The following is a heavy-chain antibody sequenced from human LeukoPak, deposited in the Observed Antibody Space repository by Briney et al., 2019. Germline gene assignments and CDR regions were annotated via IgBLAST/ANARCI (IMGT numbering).Heavy chain of an antibody. Sequence: GGSLRLSCAASGFTFRSYEMNCVRQAPGKGLEWVSYISSSGSTIYYADSVKGRFTISRDNAKNSLYLQMNSLRAEDTAVYYCARVSGVKYYYYGMDVWGQGTTVTVSS. D-gene: IGHD3-10*01. CDR1: GFTFRSYE. V-gene: IGHV3-48*03. CDR2: ISSSGSTI. CDR3: ARVSGVKYYYYGMDV. J-gene: IGHJ6*02.